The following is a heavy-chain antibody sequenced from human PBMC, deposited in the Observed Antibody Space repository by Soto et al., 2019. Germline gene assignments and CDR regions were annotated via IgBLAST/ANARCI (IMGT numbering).Heavy chain of an antibody. Sequence: WETLSLTCAVYGGSFSTYYWSWIRQPPGKGLEWIGEINHSGSTSYNPSLKSRITISVDTSNNQFSLKLSSVTAADTAVYYCASHSPGVYYDYVWGSYRYMGLYFDSWGQGALVTVSS. CDR1: GGSFSTYY. CDR2: INHSGST. V-gene: IGHV4-34*01. J-gene: IGHJ4*02. D-gene: IGHD3-16*02. CDR3: ASHSPGVYYDYVWGSYRYMGLYFDS.